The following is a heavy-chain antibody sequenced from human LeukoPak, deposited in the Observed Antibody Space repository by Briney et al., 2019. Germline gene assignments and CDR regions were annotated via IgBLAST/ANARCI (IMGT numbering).Heavy chain of an antibody. V-gene: IGHV1-69*19. Sequence: ASVNVSCKASGGTFSSYAISWVRQAPGQGLEWMGGIIPIFGTANYAQKFQGRVTITADESTSTAYMELSSLRSEDTAVYYCAREVVVVPAATEGYYYGMDVWGQGATVTVSS. CDR3: AREVVVVPAATEGYYYGMDV. CDR2: IIPIFGTA. D-gene: IGHD2-2*01. CDR1: GGTFSSYA. J-gene: IGHJ6*02.